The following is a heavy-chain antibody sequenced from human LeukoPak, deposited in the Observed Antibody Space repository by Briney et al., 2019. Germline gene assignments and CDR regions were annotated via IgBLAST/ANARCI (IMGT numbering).Heavy chain of an antibody. CDR2: INHSGST. J-gene: IGHJ5*02. V-gene: IGHV4-34*01. CDR3: ARGKDGAIRHRKSAGFDP. CDR1: GGSFSGYY. D-gene: IGHD5-24*01. Sequence: TSETLPLTCAVYGGSFSGYYWSWIRQPPGKGLEWIGEINHSGSTNYNPSLKSRVTISVDTSKNQFSLKLSSVTAADTAVYYCARGKDGAIRHRKSAGFDPWGQGTLVTVSS.